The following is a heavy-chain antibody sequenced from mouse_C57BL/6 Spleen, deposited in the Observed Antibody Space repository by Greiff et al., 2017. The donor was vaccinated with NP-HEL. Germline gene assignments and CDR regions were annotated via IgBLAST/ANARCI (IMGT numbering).Heavy chain of an antibody. CDR3: ARWGDYYGRFDY. V-gene: IGHV1-61*01. D-gene: IGHD1-1*01. Sequence: QVQLQQPGAELVRPGSSVKLSCKASGYTFTSYWMDWVKQRPGQGLEWIGNIYPSDSETHYPKTFKDKATLTVDKSSSTAYMQLSSLTSEDSAVYYCARWGDYYGRFDYWGQGTTLTVSS. CDR1: GYTFTSYW. CDR2: IYPSDSET. J-gene: IGHJ2*01.